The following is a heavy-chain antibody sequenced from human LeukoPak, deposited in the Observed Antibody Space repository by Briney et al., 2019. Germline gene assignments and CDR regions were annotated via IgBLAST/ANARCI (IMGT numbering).Heavy chain of an antibody. CDR2: IYYSGST. CDR3: ARPGICPVGSGWFFDY. D-gene: IGHD6-19*01. Sequence: SDTLSLTCTVSGGSTSSSSYYWGWIRQPPGQGLEWIGSIYYSGSTYYNPSLKSRVTISVDTSKNQFSLKLSSVTAADTAVYYCARPGICPVGSGWFFDYWGQGTLVTVSS. CDR1: GGSTSSSSYY. J-gene: IGHJ4*02. V-gene: IGHV4-39*01.